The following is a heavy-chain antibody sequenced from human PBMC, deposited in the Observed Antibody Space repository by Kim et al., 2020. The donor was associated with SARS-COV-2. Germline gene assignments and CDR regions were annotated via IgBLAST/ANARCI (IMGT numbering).Heavy chain of an antibody. CDR3: AREAGIAAAGTYYYYYGMDV. J-gene: IGHJ6*02. CDR1: GGSISSYY. Sequence: SETLSLTCTVSGGSISSYYWSWIRQPAGKGLEWIGRIYTSGSTNYNPSLKSRVTMSVDTSKNQFSLKLSSVTAADTAVYYCAREAGIAAAGTYYYYYGMDVWGQGTTVTVSS. D-gene: IGHD6-13*01. V-gene: IGHV4-4*07. CDR2: IYTSGST.